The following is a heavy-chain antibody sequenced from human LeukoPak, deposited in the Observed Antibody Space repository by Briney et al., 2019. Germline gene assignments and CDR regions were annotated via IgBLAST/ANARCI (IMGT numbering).Heavy chain of an antibody. CDR2: IRYDGSNK. J-gene: IGHJ4*02. CDR1: AFTFSSYG. Sequence: PGGSLRLSCAASAFTFSSYGMHWVRQAPGKGLEWVAFIRYDGSNKYYADSVKGRFTISRDNAKNTLYLQMNSLRAEDTAVYYCARARIAALDYWGQGTLVTVSS. V-gene: IGHV3-30*02. CDR3: ARARIAALDY. D-gene: IGHD6-13*01.